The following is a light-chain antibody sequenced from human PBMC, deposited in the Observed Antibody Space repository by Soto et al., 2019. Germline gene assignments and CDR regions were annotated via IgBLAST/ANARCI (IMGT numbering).Light chain of an antibody. CDR2: GAS. Sequence: EIVLTQSPGTLSLSPGERATLSCRASQSINSRYLAWYQQKPGQAPRLLIYGASSRATGIPDRFSGSESGTDLTLTISRLEPEDFAVYYCQQFGSSPGFTFGPGTKVDIK. J-gene: IGKJ3*01. CDR1: QSINSRY. CDR3: QQFGSSPGFT. V-gene: IGKV3-20*01.